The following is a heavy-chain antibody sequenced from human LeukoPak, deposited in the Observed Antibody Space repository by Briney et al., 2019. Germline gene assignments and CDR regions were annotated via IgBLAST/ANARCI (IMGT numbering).Heavy chain of an antibody. Sequence: ASVKVSCKASGYTFTSYDINWVRQATGQGLEWMGWMNPNSGNTGYAQKFQGRVTITRNTSISTAYMELSSLRSEDTAVYYCARDHPHCSSTSCYTGYYYMDVWGKGTTVTVS. J-gene: IGHJ6*03. V-gene: IGHV1-8*03. CDR3: ARDHPHCSSTSCYTGYYYMDV. CDR2: MNPNSGNT. CDR1: GYTFTSYD. D-gene: IGHD2-2*02.